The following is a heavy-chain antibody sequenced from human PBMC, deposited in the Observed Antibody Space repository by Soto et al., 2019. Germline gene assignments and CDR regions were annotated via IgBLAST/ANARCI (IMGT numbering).Heavy chain of an antibody. J-gene: IGHJ6*02. Sequence: ASVKVSCKASGYTFTSYAMHWVRQAPGQRLEWMGWINAGNGNTKYSQKFQGRVTITRDTSASTAYMELSSLRSEDTAVYYCASKAARHAQTSYGMDVWGQGTTVTVSS. CDR1: GYTFTSYA. CDR2: INAGNGNT. V-gene: IGHV1-3*01. CDR3: ASKAARHAQTSYGMDV. D-gene: IGHD6-6*01.